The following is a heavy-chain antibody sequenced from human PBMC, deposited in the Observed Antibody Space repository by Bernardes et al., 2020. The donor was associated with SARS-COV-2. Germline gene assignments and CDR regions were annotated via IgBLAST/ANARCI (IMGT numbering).Heavy chain of an antibody. CDR2: LNNDGRTL. V-gene: IGHV3-74*01. J-gene: IGHJ4*02. CDR3: VRSAFSGGSGYFFDS. D-gene: IGHD3-22*01. Sequence: GCSLLISCAASGFTFRSSWIHWVRQVPGPGLVWVSRLNNDGRTLTYADSVKGRFIISRDNAKNTLYLQMNSLRVEDAAMYYCVRSAFSGGSGYFFDSWGQGTLVTVSS. CDR1: GFTFRSSW.